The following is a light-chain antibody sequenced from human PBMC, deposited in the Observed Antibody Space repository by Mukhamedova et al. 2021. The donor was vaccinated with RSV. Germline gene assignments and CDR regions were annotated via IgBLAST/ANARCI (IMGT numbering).Light chain of an antibody. Sequence: WYQRRVHGKAPKLLIYDASNLEAGVPSGFSGSGSGTHFTFTISSLQPEDIATYYCQQYHRGLTLGQGTRLEIK. CDR2: DAS. J-gene: IGKJ5*01. CDR3: QQYHRGLT. V-gene: IGKV1-33*01.